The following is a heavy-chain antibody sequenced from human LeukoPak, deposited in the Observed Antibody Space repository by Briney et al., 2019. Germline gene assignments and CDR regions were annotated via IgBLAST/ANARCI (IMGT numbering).Heavy chain of an antibody. J-gene: IGHJ4*02. V-gene: IGHV4-61*05. Sequence: SETLSLTCTVSGGSISSSSYYWSWIRQPPGKGLEWIGYIYYSGSTNYNPSLKSRVTISVDTSKNQFSLKLSSVTAADTAVYYCARHDGSGSIRYFDYWGQGTLVTVSS. CDR2: IYYSGST. CDR1: GGSISSSSYY. D-gene: IGHD3-10*01. CDR3: ARHDGSGSIRYFDY.